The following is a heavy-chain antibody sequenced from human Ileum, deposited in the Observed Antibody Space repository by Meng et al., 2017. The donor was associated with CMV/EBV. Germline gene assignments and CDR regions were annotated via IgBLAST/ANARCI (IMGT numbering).Heavy chain of an antibody. V-gene: IGHV3-74*01. CDR3: ARDRENYYDFWSGYGMDV. D-gene: IGHD3-3*01. CDR1: GFTFNTYW. J-gene: IGHJ6*02. CDR2: INSDGSST. Sequence: GESLKISCGVSGFTFNTYWMSWVRQAPGKGLVWVSRINSDGSSTSYADSVKGRFTISRDNAKNTLYLQMNSLRAEDTAVYYCARDRENYYDFWSGYGMDVCGQAIT.